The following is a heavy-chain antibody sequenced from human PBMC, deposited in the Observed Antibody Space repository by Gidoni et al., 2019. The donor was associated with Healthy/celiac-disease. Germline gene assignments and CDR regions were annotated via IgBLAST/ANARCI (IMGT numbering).Heavy chain of an antibody. V-gene: IGHV3-23*01. D-gene: IGHD3-22*01. CDR2: MSGSGGST. Sequence: EVQLLESGGGLVQPGGSLRLSCAASGFPFSSYAMSWVRPAPGKGLEWVSAMSGSGGSTYYEDSVKGRFTISRDNSKNTLYLQMNSLRAEDTAVYYCAKTAGHYDSSGSETYYGMDVWGQGTTVTVSS. CDR3: AKTAGHYDSSGSETYYGMDV. CDR1: GFPFSSYA. J-gene: IGHJ6*02.